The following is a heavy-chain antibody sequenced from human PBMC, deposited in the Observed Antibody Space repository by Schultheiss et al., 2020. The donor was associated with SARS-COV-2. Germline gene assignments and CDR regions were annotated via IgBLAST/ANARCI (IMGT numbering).Heavy chain of an antibody. CDR2: ISSSSSYI. V-gene: IGHV3-21*01. D-gene: IGHD1-26*01. CDR1: GFTFSSYS. Sequence: GGSLRLSCAASGFTFSSYSMNWVRQAPGKGLEWVSSISSSSSYIYYADSVKGRFTISRDNAKTTLYLQMNSLRAEDTAVYYCARRGSGDYSPLDYWGQGTLVTVSS. CDR3: ARRGSGDYSPLDY. J-gene: IGHJ4*02.